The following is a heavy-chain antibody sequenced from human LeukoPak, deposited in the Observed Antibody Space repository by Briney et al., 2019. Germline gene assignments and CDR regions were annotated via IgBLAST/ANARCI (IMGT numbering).Heavy chain of an antibody. Sequence: GKSLRLSCAASGFTFSTYGMHWVRQAPGKGLEWVAIIWNDGSNKYYADSVKGRFTISRDNAKNSLYLQMNSLRAEDTAVYYCARDLGGSIAARPDYWGQGTLVTVSS. D-gene: IGHD6-6*01. J-gene: IGHJ4*02. CDR2: IWNDGSNK. CDR3: ARDLGGSIAARPDY. V-gene: IGHV3-33*01. CDR1: GFTFSTYG.